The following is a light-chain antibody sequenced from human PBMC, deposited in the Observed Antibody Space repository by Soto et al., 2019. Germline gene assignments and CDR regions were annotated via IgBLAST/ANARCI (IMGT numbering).Light chain of an antibody. CDR2: DTS. CDR1: HDIGTY. J-gene: IGKJ4*01. V-gene: IGKV1-33*01. CDR3: QQFDSVPLT. Sequence: DVQMTQSPSSLSASVGDRVTITCQASHDIGTYLNWYQHKPGKAPKLLIFDTSHLATGVPARFSGGGSDTYFTFTITNLQHEDFAVYYCQQFDSVPLTFGGGTHVEI.